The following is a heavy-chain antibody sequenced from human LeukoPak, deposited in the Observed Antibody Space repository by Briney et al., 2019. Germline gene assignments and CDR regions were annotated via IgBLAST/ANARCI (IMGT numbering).Heavy chain of an antibody. V-gene: IGHV4-34*01. CDR3: ARAGSSWLYNYFDY. CDR1: GGSFSGYY. Sequence: PSETLSLTCAVYGGSFSGYYWSWIRQPPGKGLEWIGEINHSGSTNYNPSLKSRVTISVDTSKNQFSLKLSSVTAADTAVYYCARAGSSWLYNYFDYWGQGTLVTVSS. D-gene: IGHD6-13*01. J-gene: IGHJ4*02. CDR2: INHSGST.